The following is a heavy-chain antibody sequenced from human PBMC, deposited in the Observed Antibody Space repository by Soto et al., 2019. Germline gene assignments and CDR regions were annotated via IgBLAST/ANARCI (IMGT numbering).Heavy chain of an antibody. CDR2: IYYSGST. J-gene: IGHJ5*02. CDR1: GGSISSYY. V-gene: IGHV4-59*01. D-gene: IGHD3-3*01. Sequence: QVQLQESGPGLVKPSETLSLTCTVSGGSISSYYWSWIRQPPGKGLEWIGYIYYSGSTNYNPSLKGRVTMSVDTSKNKFSLKLSSVTAADTAVYYCARVLFGRGNWFDPWGQGTLVTVSS. CDR3: ARVLFGRGNWFDP.